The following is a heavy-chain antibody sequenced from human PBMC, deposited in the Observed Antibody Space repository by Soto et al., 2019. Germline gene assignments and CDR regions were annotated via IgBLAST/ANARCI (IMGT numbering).Heavy chain of an antibody. Sequence: GGSLRLSCAASGFSFSNYGLHGVRQAPGKGLEWVAVISYDGGNKYYADSVKGRFTISRDNPKNTLYLQMNSLRPEDTAIYYCAKIIGFCSSSSCSRDYYYYYGMDVWGHGTTVTVSS. CDR2: ISYDGGNK. CDR1: GFSFSNYG. J-gene: IGHJ6*02. D-gene: IGHD2-2*01. CDR3: AKIIGFCSSSSCSRDYYYYYGMDV. V-gene: IGHV3-30*18.